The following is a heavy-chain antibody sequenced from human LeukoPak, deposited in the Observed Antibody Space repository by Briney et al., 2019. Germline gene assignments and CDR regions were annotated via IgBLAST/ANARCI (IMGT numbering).Heavy chain of an antibody. Sequence: SVKVSCKASGGTFSSYAISWVRQAPGQGLEWMGGIIPIFGTANYAQKFQGRVTITADESTSTAYMELSSLRSEDTAVYYCARVPDYDIVGEYYYYYYMDVWGEGTTVTVSS. D-gene: IGHD3-9*01. V-gene: IGHV1-69*13. CDR3: ARVPDYDIVGEYYYYYYMDV. CDR2: IIPIFGTA. J-gene: IGHJ6*03. CDR1: GGTFSSYA.